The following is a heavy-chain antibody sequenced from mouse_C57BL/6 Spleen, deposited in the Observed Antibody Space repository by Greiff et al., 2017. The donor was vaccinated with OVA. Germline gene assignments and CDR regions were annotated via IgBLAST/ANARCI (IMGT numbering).Heavy chain of an antibody. CDR1: GYTFTSYW. CDR3: ARYGRLLFDY. J-gene: IGHJ2*01. CDR2: IDPSDSYT. Sequence: VQLQQPGAELVMPGASVKLSCKASGYTFTSYWMHWVKQRPGQGLEWIGEIDPSDSYTNYNQKFKGKSTLTVAKSSSTAYMQLSSLTSEDSAVYDCARYGRLLFDYWGQGTTLTVSS. D-gene: IGHD3-2*02. V-gene: IGHV1-69*01.